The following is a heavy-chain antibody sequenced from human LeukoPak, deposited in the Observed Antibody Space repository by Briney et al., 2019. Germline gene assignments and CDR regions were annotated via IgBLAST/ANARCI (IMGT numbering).Heavy chain of an antibody. CDR3: AKASRTPFDY. V-gene: IGHV3-30*18. D-gene: IGHD1-14*01. Sequence: GGSLRLSCAASGFTFSNYGMHWVRQAPGKGLEWLTVISFDGSNEYYTDSVKGRFTISRDNSKNTLYLQMNSLRAEDTAVYYCAKASRTPFDYWGQGTLVTVSS. CDR2: ISFDGSNE. J-gene: IGHJ4*02. CDR1: GFTFSNYG.